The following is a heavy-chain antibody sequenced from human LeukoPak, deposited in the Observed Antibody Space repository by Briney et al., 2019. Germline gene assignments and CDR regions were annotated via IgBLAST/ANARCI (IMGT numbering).Heavy chain of an antibody. CDR1: GYRFTSYW. J-gene: IGHJ4*02. CDR2: ICPGDSDT. CDR3: ARYGSGSYHRAVEY. V-gene: IGHV5-51*01. D-gene: IGHD3-10*01. Sequence: GESPKISCKDLGYRFTSYWIGGVRQVPGEGLEGMGVICPGDSDTRYSPSFQGQVTISADKSISTAYLQWSSLKASDTAMYYCARYGSGSYHRAVEYWGQGTLLTVSS.